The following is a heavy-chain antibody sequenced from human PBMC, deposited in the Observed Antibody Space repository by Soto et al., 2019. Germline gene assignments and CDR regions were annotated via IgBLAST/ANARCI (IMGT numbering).Heavy chain of an antibody. CDR1: GGSISSYY. D-gene: IGHD5-12*01. CDR2: IHYNGNT. Sequence: SETLSLTCTVSGGSISSYYWSWLRQPPGKGLEWIGNIHYNGNTKYNPSLKSRVTMSLDTSKNQFSLRLISVTAADTAKYFCAREGNLGRWLQPLDFWGQGTLVTVSS. J-gene: IGHJ4*02. V-gene: IGHV4-59*01. CDR3: AREGNLGRWLQPLDF.